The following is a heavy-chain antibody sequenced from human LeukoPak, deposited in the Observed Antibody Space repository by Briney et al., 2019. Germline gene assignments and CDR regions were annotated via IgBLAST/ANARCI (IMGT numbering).Heavy chain of an antibody. CDR3: ARGAGSSWYEYYFDY. CDR1: GGSISSSSYY. Sequence: SETLSLTCTVSGGSISSSSYYWGWIRQPPGKGLEWIGSIYYSGSTYYNPSLKSRVTISVDTSKNQFSLKLSSVTAADTAVYYCARGAGSSWYEYYFDYWGQGTLVTVSS. V-gene: IGHV4-39*07. D-gene: IGHD6-13*01. J-gene: IGHJ4*02. CDR2: IYYSGST.